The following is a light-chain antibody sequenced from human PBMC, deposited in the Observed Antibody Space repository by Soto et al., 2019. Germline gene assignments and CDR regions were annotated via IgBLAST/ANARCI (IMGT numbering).Light chain of an antibody. V-gene: IGLV2-14*01. J-gene: IGLJ2*01. CDR3: SSYATNRDVL. CDR1: SRDVGAYNY. CDR2: GVS. Sequence: QSVLTQPASVSGSPGQSITISCTGTSRDVGAYNYVSWFQHHPGKAPELMIFGVSNRPSGVSNRFSGSKSGNTASLTISGLQAEDEADYYCSSYATNRDVLFGGGTKLT.